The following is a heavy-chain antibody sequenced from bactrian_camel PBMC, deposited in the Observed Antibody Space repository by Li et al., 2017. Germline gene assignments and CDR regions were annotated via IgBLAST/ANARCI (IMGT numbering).Heavy chain of an antibody. CDR2: IGASS. D-gene: IGHD6*01. Sequence: QLVESGGGLVQPGGSLRLSCAASGFSFRLVTLSWVRQLPGKGVEWVATIGASSHYANSVKGRFTISQDNAKNTLYLQMNSLKSEDTALYYCATQYGGSWYEYAYWGQGTQVTVS. V-gene: IGHV3S30*01. CDR3: ATQYGGSWYEYAY. J-gene: IGHJ4*01. CDR1: GFSFRLVT.